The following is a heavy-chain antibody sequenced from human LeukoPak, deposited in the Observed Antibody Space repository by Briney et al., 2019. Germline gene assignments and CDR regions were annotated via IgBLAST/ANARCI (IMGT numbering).Heavy chain of an antibody. J-gene: IGHJ3*02. Sequence: SETLSLTCTVSGGSVSSGSYYWSWIRQPPGKGLESIGYIYYSGSTNYNPSLKSRVTISVDTSKNQFSLKLSSVTAADTAVYYCARGGEATYYDILTGSLVAFDIWGQGTMVTVSS. V-gene: IGHV4-61*01. D-gene: IGHD3-9*01. CDR3: ARGGEATYYDILTGSLVAFDI. CDR2: IYYSGST. CDR1: GGSVSSGSYY.